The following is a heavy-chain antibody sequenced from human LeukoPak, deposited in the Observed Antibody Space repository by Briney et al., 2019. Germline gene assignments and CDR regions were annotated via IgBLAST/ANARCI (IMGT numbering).Heavy chain of an antibody. Sequence: GGSLRLSCAASGFTFSSYGMNWVRQAPGKGLEWVSSISCSSSYIYYADSVKGRFTISRDNAKNSLYLQMNSLRAEDTAVYYCARVAGDGNTIVAFDIWGQGTMVTVSS. D-gene: IGHD5-24*01. CDR3: ARVAGDGNTIVAFDI. J-gene: IGHJ3*02. V-gene: IGHV3-21*01. CDR2: ISCSSSYI. CDR1: GFTFSSYG.